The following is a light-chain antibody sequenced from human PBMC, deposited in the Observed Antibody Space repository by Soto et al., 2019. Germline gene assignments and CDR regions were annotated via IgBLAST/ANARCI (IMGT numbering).Light chain of an antibody. J-gene: IGKJ1*01. CDR3: LQHNTYPWT. Sequence: DIQMTQSPSSLSASVGDRVIITCRASQGIGDDLGWYQQKPGKAPKRLIYAASSLQSGVPSRFSGSGSGTDFTLPISILQPDDFASYYCLQHNTYPWTFGPGTKVEVK. V-gene: IGKV1-17*01. CDR2: AAS. CDR1: QGIGDD.